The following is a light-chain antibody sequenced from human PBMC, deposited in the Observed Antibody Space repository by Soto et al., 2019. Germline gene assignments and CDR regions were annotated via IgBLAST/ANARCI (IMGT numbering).Light chain of an antibody. CDR2: KAS. CDR3: QQYNSYPST. CDR1: QFISSW. V-gene: IGKV1-5*03. J-gene: IGKJ1*01. Sequence: DIQMTQSPSTLSASVGDRVTITCRASQFISSWLAWYQQKPGKAPNLLIYKASSLESGVPSRFSGSASGTEFTLTISSLQPDDFATYYCQQYNSYPSTFGQGTKVEIK.